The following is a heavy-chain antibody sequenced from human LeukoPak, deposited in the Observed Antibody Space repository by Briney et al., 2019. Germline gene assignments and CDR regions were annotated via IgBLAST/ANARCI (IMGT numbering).Heavy chain of an antibody. Sequence: GGSLRLSRAASGNYWMHWVRQAPEKGLVWVSHINSDGSWTSYADSVKGRFTISKDNAKNTVYLQMNSLRAEDTAVYYCVTFYETYWGRGTLVTVSS. J-gene: IGHJ4*02. CDR2: INSDGSWT. CDR1: GNYW. D-gene: IGHD2/OR15-2a*01. CDR3: VTFYETY. V-gene: IGHV3-74*01.